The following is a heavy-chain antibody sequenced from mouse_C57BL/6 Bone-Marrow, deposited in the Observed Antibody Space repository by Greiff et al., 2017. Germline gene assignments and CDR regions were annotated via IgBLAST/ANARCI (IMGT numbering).Heavy chain of an antibody. J-gene: IGHJ1*03. CDR3: ARSGDYYGSSPWYFDV. V-gene: IGHV1-53*01. CDR1: GYTFTSYW. Sequence: QVQLKQPGTELVKPGASVKLSCKASGYTFTSYWMHWVKQRPGQGLEWIGNINPSNGGTKYNEKSKSKAPLTVDKSPSTAYMKLSSLTSEDSAVYYCARSGDYYGSSPWYFDVWGTGTTVTVSA. CDR2: INPSNGGT. D-gene: IGHD1-1*01.